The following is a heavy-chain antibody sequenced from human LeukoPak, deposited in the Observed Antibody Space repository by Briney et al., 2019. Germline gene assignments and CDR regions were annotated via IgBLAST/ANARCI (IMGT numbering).Heavy chain of an antibody. CDR2: INHSGST. CDR3: ARAPRRSSGWYSRWFDP. V-gene: IGHV4-34*01. D-gene: IGHD6-19*01. J-gene: IGHJ5*02. CDR1: GGSFSGYY. Sequence: PSETLSLTCAVYGGSFSGYYWSWIRQPPGKGLEWIGEINHSGSTNYNPSLKSRVTISVDTSRNQFSLKLSSVTAADTAVYYCARAPRRSSGWYSRWFDPWGQGTLVTVSS.